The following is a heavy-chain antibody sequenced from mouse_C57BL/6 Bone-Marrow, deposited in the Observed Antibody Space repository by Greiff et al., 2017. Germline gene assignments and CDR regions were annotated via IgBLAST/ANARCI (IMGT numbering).Heavy chain of an antibody. V-gene: IGHV1-64*01. D-gene: IGHD3-2*02. CDR1: GYTFTSYW. CDR2: IHPNSGST. Sequence: QVQLQQPGAELVKPGASVKLSCKASGYTFTSYWMHWVKQRPGQGLEWIGMIHPNSGSTNYNEKFKSKATLTVDKSSSTAYMQLSSLTSEDSAVYSCARAQLRLFFFAYWGQGTLVTVSA. J-gene: IGHJ3*01. CDR3: ARAQLRLFFFAY.